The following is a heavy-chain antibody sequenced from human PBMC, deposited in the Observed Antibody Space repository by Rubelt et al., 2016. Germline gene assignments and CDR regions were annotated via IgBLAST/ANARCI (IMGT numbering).Heavy chain of an antibody. J-gene: IGHJ6*02. D-gene: IGHD2-2*01. CDR2: IYYSGST. Sequence: QVQLQQWGAGLLKPSETLSLTCAVYGGSFSGYYWSWIRQPPGKGLEWIGSIYYSGSTYYNPSLKSLFTISVDTSKNQFSLKLSSLTAADTAVYYCARFGERYCRSTSCDRGGMDVWGQGTTVTVSS. CDR3: ARFGERYCRSTSCDRGGMDV. CDR1: GGSFSGYY. V-gene: IGHV4-34*01.